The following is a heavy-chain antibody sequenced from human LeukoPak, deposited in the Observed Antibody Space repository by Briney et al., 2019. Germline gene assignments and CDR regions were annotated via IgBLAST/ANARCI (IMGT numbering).Heavy chain of an antibody. CDR2: INPTGGST. Sequence: ASVKVSCKASGYTFTSYYMHWVRQAPRQELEWVGIINPTGGSTSYAQKFQGRVTMTRDMSTSTVYMELSSLRSEDTAVYYCARAYFHDSSGSFDSWGQGTLVTVSS. J-gene: IGHJ4*02. V-gene: IGHV1-46*01. CDR1: GYTFTSYY. CDR3: ARAYFHDSSGSFDS. D-gene: IGHD3-22*01.